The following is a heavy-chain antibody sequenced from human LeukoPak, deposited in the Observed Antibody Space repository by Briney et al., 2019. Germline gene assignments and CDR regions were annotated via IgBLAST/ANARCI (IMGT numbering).Heavy chain of an antibody. J-gene: IGHJ4*02. CDR2: MNPNSGNT. Sequence: EASVKVSCKASGYTFTSYDINWVRQATGQGLEWMGWMNPNSGNTGYAQKFQGRVTMTRNTSISTAYMELSSLRSEDTAVYYRAIDEYYYDSSGYYYGEDYWGQGTLVTVSS. V-gene: IGHV1-8*01. CDR3: AIDEYYYDSSGYYYGEDY. D-gene: IGHD3-22*01. CDR1: GYTFTSYD.